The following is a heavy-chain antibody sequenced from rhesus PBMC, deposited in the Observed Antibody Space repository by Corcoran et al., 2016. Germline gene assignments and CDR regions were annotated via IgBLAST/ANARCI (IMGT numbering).Heavy chain of an antibody. V-gene: IGHV4-169*02. Sequence: QLQLQESGPGLVKPSETLSVTCAVSGGSISSSYWSWIRQAPGKGLYWIGYIYCSGSSTNYNPSLNSRVNLSVDTSKHQLSLKLSSVTTADTAVYYCAREWDEVAAFFDYWGQGVLVTVSS. J-gene: IGHJ4*01. CDR2: IYCSGSST. CDR1: GGSISSSY. D-gene: IGHD4-29*01. CDR3: AREWDEVAAFFDY.